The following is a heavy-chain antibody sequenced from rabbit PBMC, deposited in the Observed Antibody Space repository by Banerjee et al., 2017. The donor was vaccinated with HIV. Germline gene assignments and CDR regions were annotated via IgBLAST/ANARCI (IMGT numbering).Heavy chain of an antibody. CDR1: GFDFSSYG. D-gene: IGHD6-1*01. Sequence: QEQLVESGGGLVQPGGSLTLSCKASGFDFSSYGVSWVRQAPGKGLEWIGYIDPVFGSTYYASWVNGRFTISSHNAQNTLYLQLNSLTAADTATYFCVRDEAGYAGYGYANLWGPGTLVTVS. V-gene: IGHV1S47*01. CDR3: VRDEAGYAGYGYANL. J-gene: IGHJ4*01. CDR2: IDPVFGST.